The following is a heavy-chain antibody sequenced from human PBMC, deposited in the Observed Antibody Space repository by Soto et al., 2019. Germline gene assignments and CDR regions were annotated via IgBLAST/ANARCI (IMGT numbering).Heavy chain of an antibody. V-gene: IGHV4-59*01. Sequence: PSETLSLTCTVSGGSISSYYWSWIQQPPGKGLEWIGYIYYSGSTNYNPSLKSRVTISVDTSKNQFSLKLSSVTAADTAVYYCARVDSSGYYYEYFDYWGQGTLVTVSS. CDR2: IYYSGST. CDR1: GGSISSYY. D-gene: IGHD3-22*01. CDR3: ARVDSSGYYYEYFDY. J-gene: IGHJ4*02.